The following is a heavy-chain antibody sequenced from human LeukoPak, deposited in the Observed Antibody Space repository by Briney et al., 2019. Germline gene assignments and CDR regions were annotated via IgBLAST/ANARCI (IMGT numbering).Heavy chain of an antibody. CDR1: GGSISSYY. CDR3: ATQRHPIDYSYPYYYYYYMDV. Sequence: SETLSLTCTVSGGSISSYYWSWIRQPPGKGLEWIGYIYYSGSTNYNPSLKSRVTISVDTSKNQFSLKLSSVTAADTAVYYCATQRHPIDYSYPYYYYYYMDVWGKGTTVTVSS. CDR2: IYYSGST. J-gene: IGHJ6*03. V-gene: IGHV4-59*01. D-gene: IGHD4-11*01.